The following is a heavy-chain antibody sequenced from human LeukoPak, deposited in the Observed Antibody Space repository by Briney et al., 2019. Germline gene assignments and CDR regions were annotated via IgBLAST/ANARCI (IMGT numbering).Heavy chain of an antibody. J-gene: IGHJ4*02. CDR3: ARADYYDSSGYYPPFDY. CDR1: GFTVSSNY. CDR2: IYSGGST. Sequence: PGGSLRLSCAASGFTVSSNYMSWVRQAPGKGLEWVSVIYSGGSTYYADSVKGRFTISRDNSKNTLYLQMNSLRAEDTAVYYCARADYYDSSGYYPPFDYWGQGTLVTVSS. D-gene: IGHD3-22*01. V-gene: IGHV3-66*01.